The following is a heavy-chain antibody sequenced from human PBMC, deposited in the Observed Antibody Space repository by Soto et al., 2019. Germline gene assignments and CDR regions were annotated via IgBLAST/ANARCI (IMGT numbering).Heavy chain of an antibody. D-gene: IGHD3-16*01. V-gene: IGHV6-1*01. CDR1: GDSVSSSSAA. CDR2: TYYRSKWIH. J-gene: IGHJ6*02. CDR3: AGVVWFRGMDV. Sequence: QVELQQSGPGLVKPSQTLSLTCDISGDSVSSSSAAWNWIRQYPSRGLEWLGRTYYRSKWIHEYTVSMESRIAINPDTSTNQFSLHIYSVTPEDTAVYYCAGVVWFRGMDVWGQGTPVTVSS.